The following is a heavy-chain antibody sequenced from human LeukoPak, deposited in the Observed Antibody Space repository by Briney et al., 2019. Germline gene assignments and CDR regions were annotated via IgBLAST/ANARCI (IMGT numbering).Heavy chain of an antibody. CDR3: ARAVGYYYDSSGAGNY. CDR2: ISAYNGNT. CDR1: GYTFTSYG. J-gene: IGHJ4*02. V-gene: IGHV1-18*01. Sequence: ASVKVSCKASGYTFTSYGISWVRQAPGQGLEWMGWISAYNGNTNYAQKLQGRVTMTTDTSTSTAYMELRSLRSDDTAVYYCARAVGYYYDSSGAGNYWGQETLVTVSS. D-gene: IGHD3-22*01.